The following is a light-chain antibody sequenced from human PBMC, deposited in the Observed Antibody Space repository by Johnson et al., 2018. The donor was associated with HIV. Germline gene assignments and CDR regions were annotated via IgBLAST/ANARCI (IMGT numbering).Light chain of an antibody. Sequence: QSVLTQPPSVSAAPGQKVTISCSGSSSNIGNNYVSWYQQLPGTAPKLLIYDNNKRPSGIPDRFSGSKSGTSATLGINGLQTGDEADYYCGTWDSVLSGGLYLFGPGTKVTVL. J-gene: IGLJ1*01. CDR2: DNN. CDR3: GTWDSVLSGGLYL. V-gene: IGLV1-51*01. CDR1: SSNIGNNY.